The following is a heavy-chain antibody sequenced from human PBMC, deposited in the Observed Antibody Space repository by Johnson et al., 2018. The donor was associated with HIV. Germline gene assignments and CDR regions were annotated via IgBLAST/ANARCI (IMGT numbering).Heavy chain of an antibody. CDR3: ARGSRYTYDNDDAHLLHAFDI. CDR1: GFTFDDYA. V-gene: IGHV3-9*03. CDR2: ISWHSGSI. D-gene: IGHD3-22*01. J-gene: IGHJ3*02. Sequence: VQLVESGGGLVQPGRSLRLSCAASGFTFDDYAMHWVRQAPGKGLEWVSGISWHSGSIGYAYSVQGRFTISSDNAKNSLYLQMNSLRAEDMAVYYCARGSRYTYDNDDAHLLHAFDIWGQGTMVTVSS.